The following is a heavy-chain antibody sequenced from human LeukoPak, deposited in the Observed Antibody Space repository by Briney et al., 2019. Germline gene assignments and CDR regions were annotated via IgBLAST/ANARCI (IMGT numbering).Heavy chain of an antibody. J-gene: IGHJ5*02. Sequence: SVKVSCKASGGTFSSYAISWVRQAPGQGLEWMGGIIPIFGTANYAQKFQGRVTITADESTSTAYMELSSLRSEDTAVYYCASRYYYDSSGYYYAWFDPWGQGTLVTVSS. CDR2: IIPIFGTA. V-gene: IGHV1-69*13. D-gene: IGHD3-22*01. CDR1: GGTFSSYA. CDR3: ASRYYYDSSGYYYAWFDP.